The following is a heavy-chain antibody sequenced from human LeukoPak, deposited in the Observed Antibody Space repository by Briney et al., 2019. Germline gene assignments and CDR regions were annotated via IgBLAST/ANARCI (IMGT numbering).Heavy chain of an antibody. D-gene: IGHD1-26*01. J-gene: IGHJ4*02. CDR1: GASISNYY. CDR3: ARLGSYPDF. V-gene: IGHV4-4*09. Sequence: SETLSLTCTVSGASISNYYWSWIRQTPEKGLEWMGHIHSSGGSSYYPSLKSRLTLSIDTSRNQLSLKLPSVTAADTAVYFCARLGSYPDFWGQGALVTVSS. CDR2: IHSSGGS.